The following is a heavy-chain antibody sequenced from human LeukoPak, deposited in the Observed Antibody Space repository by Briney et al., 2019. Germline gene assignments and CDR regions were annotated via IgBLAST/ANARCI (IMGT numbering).Heavy chain of an antibody. CDR3: ARDNYDILTGGLYYYYYYSMDV. CDR1: GYTFTSYG. V-gene: IGHV1-18*01. D-gene: IGHD3-9*01. J-gene: IGHJ6*03. CDR2: ISAYNGNT. Sequence: GASVKVSCKASGYTFTSYGISWVRQAPGQGLEWMGWISAYNGNTNYAQKLQGRVTMTTDTSTSTAYMELRSLRSDDTAVYYCARDNYDILTGGLYYYYYYSMDVWGKGTTVTVSS.